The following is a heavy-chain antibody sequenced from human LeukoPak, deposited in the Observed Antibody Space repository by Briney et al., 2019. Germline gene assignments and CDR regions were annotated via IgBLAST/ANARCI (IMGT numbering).Heavy chain of an antibody. J-gene: IGHJ5*02. Sequence: SVKVSCKASGGTFSSYAISWVRQAPGQGLEWMGRIIPILGIANYAQKFQGRVTITADKSTSTAYMELSSLRSEDAAVYYCARGSYPNWFDPWGQGTLVTVSS. D-gene: IGHD5-18*01. CDR2: IIPILGIA. CDR3: ARGSYPNWFDP. CDR1: GGTFSSYA. V-gene: IGHV1-69*04.